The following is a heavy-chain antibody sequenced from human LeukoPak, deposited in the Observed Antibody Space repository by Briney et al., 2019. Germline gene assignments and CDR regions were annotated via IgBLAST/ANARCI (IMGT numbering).Heavy chain of an antibody. D-gene: IGHD2-2*01. Sequence: GGSLRLSCVASGFTVSSNYMSWVRQAPGKGLEWVSVIYSGGSTYYADSVKGRFTISRDNSKNTLYLQMNSLRAEDTAVYYCARAAARNYYYYYGMDVWGQGTTVTVSS. J-gene: IGHJ6*02. CDR2: IYSGGST. CDR1: GFTVSSNY. V-gene: IGHV3-53*01. CDR3: ARAAARNYYYYYGMDV.